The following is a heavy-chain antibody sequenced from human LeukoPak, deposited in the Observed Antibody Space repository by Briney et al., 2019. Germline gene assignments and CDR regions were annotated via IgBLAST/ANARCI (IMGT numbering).Heavy chain of an antibody. V-gene: IGHV3-33*01. J-gene: IGHJ6*03. CDR1: GFTFSSYG. Sequence: GGSLRLSCAASGFTFSSYGMHWVRQAPGKGLEWVALIWYDGSNEFYADSVKGRFTISRDNAKNSLYLQMNSLRAEDTAVYYCAREGAAAPTPSYYYYMDVWGKGTTVTVSS. D-gene: IGHD6-13*01. CDR3: AREGAAAPTPSYYYYMDV. CDR2: IWYDGSNE.